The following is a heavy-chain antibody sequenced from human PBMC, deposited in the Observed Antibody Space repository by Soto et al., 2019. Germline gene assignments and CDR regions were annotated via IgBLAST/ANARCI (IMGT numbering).Heavy chain of an antibody. Sequence: PSETLSLTCAVYGGSFSGYYWSWIRQPPGKGLEWIGEINHSGSANYNPSLKSRVTISVDTSKNQFSLKLSPVTAADTAVYYCARGRRYDFWSGWNCFDPWGQGTLVTVSS. CDR3: ARGRRYDFWSGWNCFDP. CDR2: INHSGSA. V-gene: IGHV4-34*01. J-gene: IGHJ5*02. CDR1: GGSFSGYY. D-gene: IGHD3-3*01.